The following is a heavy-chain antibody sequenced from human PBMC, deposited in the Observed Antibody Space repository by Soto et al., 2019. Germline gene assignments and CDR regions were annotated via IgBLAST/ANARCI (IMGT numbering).Heavy chain of an antibody. V-gene: IGHV4-39*01. CDR3: ARHGSN. CDR1: GVSISNSSYY. CDR2: IYYSGIT. J-gene: IGHJ4*02. Sequence: QLQLQESGPGLVKPSETLSLTCTVSGVSISNSSYYWGWIRRPPGKGLERIGTIYYSGITYYNPSLKRRVTISVDTSKKQFSLKLTSVTAADTAVYYCARHGSNWGQGTLVTVSS.